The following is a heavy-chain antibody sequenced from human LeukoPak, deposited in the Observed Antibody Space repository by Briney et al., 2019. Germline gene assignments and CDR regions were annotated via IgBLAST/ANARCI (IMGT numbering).Heavy chain of an antibody. V-gene: IGHV4-59*01. J-gene: IGHJ6*03. CDR3: AREAQQLATYYYYYYMDV. D-gene: IGHD6-6*01. CDR2: IYYSGST. Sequence: SETLSLTCTVSGGSISSYYWSWIRQHPGKGLEWIGYIYYSGSTNYSPSLKSRVTISVDTSKNQFSLKLSSVTAADTAVYYCAREAQQLATYYYYYYMDVWGKGTTVTVSS. CDR1: GGSISSYY.